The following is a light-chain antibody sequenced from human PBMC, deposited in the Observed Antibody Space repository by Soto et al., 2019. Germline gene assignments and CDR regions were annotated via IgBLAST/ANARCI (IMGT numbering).Light chain of an antibody. CDR2: GND. Sequence: QSVLTQPPSVSGAPGQRVTISCTGNSSNIGANYDVNWYQQLPGTAPKLIIYGNDNRPSGVPDRFSGSKSGTSASLAITGLQAEDEAEYFCQSYDSTLFYVFGTGTKVTV. J-gene: IGLJ1*01. CDR3: QSYDSTLFYV. CDR1: SSNIGANYD. V-gene: IGLV1-40*01.